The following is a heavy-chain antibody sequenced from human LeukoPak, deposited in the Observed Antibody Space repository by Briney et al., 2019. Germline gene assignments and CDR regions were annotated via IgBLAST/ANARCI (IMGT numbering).Heavy chain of an antibody. CDR1: GFTFSSYA. CDR2: ISYDGSNK. Sequence: GGSLRLSCAASGFTFSSYAMHWVRQAPGKGLEWVAVISYDGSNKYYADSVKGRFTISRDSSKNTLYLQMNSLRAEDTAVYYCARDGKSYDSSGYYRWGQGTLVTVSS. CDR3: ARDGKSYDSSGYYR. V-gene: IGHV3-30-3*01. J-gene: IGHJ5*02. D-gene: IGHD3-22*01.